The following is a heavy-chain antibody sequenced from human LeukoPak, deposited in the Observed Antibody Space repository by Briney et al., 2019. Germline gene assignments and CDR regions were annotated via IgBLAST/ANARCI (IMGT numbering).Heavy chain of an antibody. CDR3: AREPGIAVADPSGYFDY. J-gene: IGHJ4*02. D-gene: IGHD6-19*01. Sequence: GGSLRLSCAASGFTFSSYGMHWVRQAPGKGLEWVAVISYDGSNKYYADSVKGRFTISRDNSKNTLYLQMNSLRAEDTAVYYCAREPGIAVADPSGYFDYWGQGTLVTVSS. V-gene: IGHV3-30*19. CDR1: GFTFSSYG. CDR2: ISYDGSNK.